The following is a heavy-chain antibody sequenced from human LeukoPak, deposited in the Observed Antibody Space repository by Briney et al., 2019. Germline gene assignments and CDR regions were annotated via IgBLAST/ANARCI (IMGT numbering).Heavy chain of an antibody. J-gene: IGHJ6*03. CDR3: ARARGGFYYYMDV. Sequence: PGGSLRLSCAASGFIFSNGMHWVRQAPGKGLEWAAFIRYDGSNKYYADSVKGRFTISRDKSKNTLYLQMNSLRAEDTAVYYCARARGGFYYYMDVWGKGTTVTVSS. D-gene: IGHD3-16*01. CDR1: GFIFSNG. V-gene: IGHV3-30*02. CDR2: IRYDGSNK.